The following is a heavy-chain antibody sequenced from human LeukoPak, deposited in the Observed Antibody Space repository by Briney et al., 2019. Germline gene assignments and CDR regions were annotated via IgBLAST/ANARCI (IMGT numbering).Heavy chain of an antibody. CDR1: GGTFSRYA. D-gene: IGHD3-3*01. Sequence: APVKVSCKASGGTFSRYAISWVRQAPGHRLEWMGGIIPIFGTANYAQKFQGRVTITTDESTSTAYMELSSLRSEDTAVYYCARAPATVPFGFDYWGQGTLVTVSS. J-gene: IGHJ4*02. CDR2: IIPIFGTA. CDR3: ARAPATVPFGFDY. V-gene: IGHV1-69*05.